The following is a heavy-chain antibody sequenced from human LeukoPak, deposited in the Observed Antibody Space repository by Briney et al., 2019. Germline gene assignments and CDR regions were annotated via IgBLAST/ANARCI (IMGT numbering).Heavy chain of an antibody. CDR2: TSYDGSNR. D-gene: IGHD3-10*01. CDR1: GFTFSSFG. J-gene: IGHJ4*02. V-gene: IGHV3-30*18. CDR3: GKRGHFYGSTDPYYIDY. Sequence: PARTLRLSCAASGFTFSSFGMLWVGQAPGKGRKGLVATSYDGSNRHYAVSVKARFTISRDNSKSTLYLQINSLRDEDTAVYYCGKRGHFYGSTDPYYIDYWGQGILVTVSS.